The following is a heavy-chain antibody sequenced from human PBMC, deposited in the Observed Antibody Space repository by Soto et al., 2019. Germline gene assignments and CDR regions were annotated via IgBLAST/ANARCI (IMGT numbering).Heavy chain of an antibody. CDR1: GFTFSDYY. CDR2: ISSSGSTI. Sequence: GGSLRLSCAASGFTFSDYYMSWIRQAPGKGLEWVSYISSSGSTIYYADSVKGRFTISRDNAKNSLYLQMNSLRAEDTAVYYCARADTAMVPLSGVDAFDIWGQGTMVTVSS. V-gene: IGHV3-11*01. J-gene: IGHJ3*02. D-gene: IGHD5-18*01. CDR3: ARADTAMVPLSGVDAFDI.